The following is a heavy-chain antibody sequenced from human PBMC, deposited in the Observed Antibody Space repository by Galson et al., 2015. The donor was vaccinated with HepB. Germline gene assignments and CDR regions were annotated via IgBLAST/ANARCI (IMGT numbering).Heavy chain of an antibody. J-gene: IGHJ4*02. CDR2: INPSGGST. CDR3: ARGHYIWGSYRLGPRDY. V-gene: IGHV1-46*03. CDR1: GYTFTSYY. Sequence: SVKVSCKASGYTFTSYYMHWVRQAPGQGLEWMGIINPSGGSTSYAQKFQGRVTMTRDTSTSTVYMELSSLRSEDTAVYYCARGHYIWGSYRLGPRDYWGQGTLVTVSS. D-gene: IGHD3-16*02.